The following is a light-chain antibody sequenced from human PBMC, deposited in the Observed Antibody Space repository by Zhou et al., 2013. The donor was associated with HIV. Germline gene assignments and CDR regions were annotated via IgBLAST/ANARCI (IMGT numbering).Light chain of an antibody. J-gene: IGKJ5*01. CDR2: AAS. CDR1: QTITTY. V-gene: IGKV1-39*01. CDR3: QQSYSNPPT. Sequence: DIRLTQSPSSLSASVRDRVTITCRASQTITTYLNWYQQKPGKAPNLLIFAASTLQSGVPSRFSGSGSGTDFTLTISSLQPEDFATYYCQQSYSNPPTFGHGTRLEI.